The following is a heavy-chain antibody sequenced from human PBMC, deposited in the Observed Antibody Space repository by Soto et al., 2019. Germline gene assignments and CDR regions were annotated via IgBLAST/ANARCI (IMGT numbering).Heavy chain of an antibody. Sequence: QVQLQESGPGLLKPLETLSLTCTVSGVSLNSGHYYWVWIRQSPGKGLAWIASIYYDESTYYNPSLKSPVLISTDKPKNQFSLTLKSVTAADTAVYYCGKVLIGATRHTDVDSWGQGALVTVSS. V-gene: IGHV4-39*01. J-gene: IGHJ4*02. CDR3: GKVLIGATRHTDVDS. CDR2: IYYDEST. CDR1: GVSLNSGHYY. D-gene: IGHD2-15*01.